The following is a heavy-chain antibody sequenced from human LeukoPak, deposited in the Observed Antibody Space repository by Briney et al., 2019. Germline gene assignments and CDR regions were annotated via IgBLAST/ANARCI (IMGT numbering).Heavy chain of an antibody. J-gene: IGHJ3*02. Sequence: GGSLRLSCATSGFTVSSNFMSWVRQAPGKGLEWVSVITGSGDRTYYADSVKGRSTISRDNSKSTLYLQLNSLRDEDTAIYYCAKDRAGTTWDEAFDIWGQGTMVTVSS. D-gene: IGHD1-7*01. CDR1: GFTVSSNF. CDR2: ITGSGDRT. CDR3: AKDRAGTTWDEAFDI. V-gene: IGHV3-23*01.